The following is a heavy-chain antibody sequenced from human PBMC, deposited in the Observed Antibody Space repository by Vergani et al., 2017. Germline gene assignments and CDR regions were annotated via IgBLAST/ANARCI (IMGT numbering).Heavy chain of an antibody. V-gene: IGHV3-23*01. CDR1: GFTFSAYP. CDR2: ISARYPST. D-gene: IGHD2/OR15-2a*01. Sequence: EVQLLQSGGGVIQPGGSVRLSCAASGFTFSAYPMTWVRQAPGKGLEWVSAISARYPSTYYADSVKGRFTISRDNSKNMLYLQMNSLKAEDRATYYCAREERSNTSPFVGDWGQGTLVTV. J-gene: IGHJ4*02. CDR3: AREERSNTSPFVGD.